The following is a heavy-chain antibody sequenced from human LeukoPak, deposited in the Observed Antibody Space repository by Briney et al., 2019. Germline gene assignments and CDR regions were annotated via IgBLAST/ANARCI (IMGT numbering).Heavy chain of an antibody. CDR3: ARDRKLEPGDYYYGMDV. V-gene: IGHV3-33*01. CDR2: IWYDGSNK. CDR1: GFTFSSYG. D-gene: IGHD1-1*01. J-gene: IGHJ6*02. Sequence: GGPLRLSCAASGFTFSSYGMHWVRQAPGKGLEWVAVIWYDGSNKYYADSVKGRFTISRDNSKNTLYLQMNSLRAEDTAVYYCARDRKLEPGDYYYGMDVWGQGTTVTVSS.